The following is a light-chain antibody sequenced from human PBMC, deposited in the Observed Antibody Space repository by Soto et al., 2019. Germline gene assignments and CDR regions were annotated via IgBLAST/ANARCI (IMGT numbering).Light chain of an antibody. CDR3: QQYYSYPRT. CDR2: GAY. V-gene: IGKV3D-15*01. J-gene: IGKJ1*01. Sequence: EIVMTQSPATLSVSPGETATLSCRASQSISNSYLTWYQQKPGQAPSLLIYGAYSRATGVPDRFSGSGSGTDFTLTISCLQSEDFATYYCQQYYSYPRTFGQGTKVDI. CDR1: QSISNSY.